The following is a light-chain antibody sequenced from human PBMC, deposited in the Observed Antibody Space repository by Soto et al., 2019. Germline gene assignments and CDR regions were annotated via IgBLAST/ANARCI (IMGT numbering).Light chain of an antibody. Sequence: EIVLTQSPDTLYLSPGEGATLSCRASQRVNSSYLAWYQQKHDQAPRLLISGASDRAAGVPARVSGSGSGTDFTLTISRLEPEDFEVYYCQQYVNSPVTFGQGTRLQIK. CDR3: QQYVNSPVT. CDR1: QRVNSSY. J-gene: IGKJ2*01. CDR2: GAS. V-gene: IGKV3-20*01.